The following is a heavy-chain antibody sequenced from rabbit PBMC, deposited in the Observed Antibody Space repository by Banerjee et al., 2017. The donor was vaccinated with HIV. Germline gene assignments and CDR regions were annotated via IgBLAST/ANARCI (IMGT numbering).Heavy chain of an antibody. CDR3: ARDDVGSDGTTFKL. V-gene: IGHV1S45*01. J-gene: IGHJ4*01. CDR2: IGVGSSGST. D-gene: IGHD4-2*01. CDR1: GIDFSSYG. Sequence: LEESGGGLVKPEGSLTLTCTASGIDFSSYGVSWVRQAPGKGLEWIACIGVGSSGSTYYASWAKGRFTIAKTSSTTVTLQMTSLTAADTATYFCARDDVGSDGTTFKLWGPGTLVTVS.